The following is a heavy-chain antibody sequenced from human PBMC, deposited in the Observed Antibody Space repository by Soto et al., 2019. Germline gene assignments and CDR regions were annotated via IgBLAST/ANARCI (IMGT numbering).Heavy chain of an antibody. D-gene: IGHD5-18*01. CDR1: GGSISSGDYY. V-gene: IGHV4-30-4*01. J-gene: IGHJ4*02. CDR3: ASSPQVDTAIPYFDY. Sequence: QVQLQESGPGLVKPSQTLSLTCTVSGGSISSGDYYWSWIRQPPGKGLEWIGYIYYSGSTYYNPSLKSRVTISVDTSKNQFSLKLSSVTAADTAGYYCASSPQVDTAIPYFDYWGQGTLVTVSS. CDR2: IYYSGST.